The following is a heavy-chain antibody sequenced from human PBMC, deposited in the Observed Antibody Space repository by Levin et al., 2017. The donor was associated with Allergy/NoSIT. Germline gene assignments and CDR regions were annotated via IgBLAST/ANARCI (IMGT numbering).Heavy chain of an antibody. CDR3: GRVRGYCSGGSCPSQNLFDY. CDR1: GFTFSSYW. V-gene: IGHV3-7*01. J-gene: IGHJ4*02. CDR2: TKQDGSEK. Sequence: GGSLRLSCEASGFTFSSYWMSWVRQAPGKGLEWVANTKQDGSEKYYVDSVKGRFTISRDNAKSSLYLQMNSLRPEDTAVYYWGRVRGYCSGGSCPSQNLFDYWGKGTLVTVSS. D-gene: IGHD2-15*01.